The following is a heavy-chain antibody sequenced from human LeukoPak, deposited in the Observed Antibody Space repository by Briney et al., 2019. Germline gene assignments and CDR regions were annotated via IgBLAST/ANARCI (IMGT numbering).Heavy chain of an antibody. V-gene: IGHV4-59*08. CDR2: IYYSGST. J-gene: IGHJ6*02. CDR1: GGSISSYY. Sequence: PSETLSLTCTVSGGSISSYYWSWIRQPPGKGLEWIGYIYYSGSTNYNPSLKSRVIISVDTSKNQFSLKLSSVTAADTAVYYCARTDTAMVKGTYYYYGMDVWGQGTTVTVSS. CDR3: ARTDTAMVKGTYYYYGMDV. D-gene: IGHD5-18*01.